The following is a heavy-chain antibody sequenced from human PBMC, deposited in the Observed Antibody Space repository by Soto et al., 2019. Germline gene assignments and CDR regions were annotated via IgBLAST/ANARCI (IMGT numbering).Heavy chain of an antibody. V-gene: IGHV4-34*01. CDR3: ARGHLVRIVVVVAATRWFDP. J-gene: IGHJ5*02. D-gene: IGHD2-15*01. Sequence: LSLTCAVYGGSFSGYYWSWIRQPPGKGPEWIGEINHSGSTNYNPSLKSRVTISVDTSKNQFSLKLSSVTAADTAVYYCARGHLVRIVVVVAATRWFDPWGQGTQVTVSS. CDR2: INHSGST. CDR1: GGSFSGYY.